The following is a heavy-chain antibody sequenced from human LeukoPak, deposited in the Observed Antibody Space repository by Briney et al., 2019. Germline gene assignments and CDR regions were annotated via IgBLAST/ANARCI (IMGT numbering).Heavy chain of an antibody. Sequence: GASVKVSCKASGYAFTAYYIHWVRQAPGQGLEWMGWINPNSGGTKNAQKFQGRVTMTRDTSISTAYMELSSLRSDDTAVYYCARVSSWYGGLDYWGQGTLVTVSS. CDR2: INPNSGGT. D-gene: IGHD6-13*01. CDR3: ARVSSWYGGLDY. CDR1: GYAFTAYY. J-gene: IGHJ4*02. V-gene: IGHV1-2*02.